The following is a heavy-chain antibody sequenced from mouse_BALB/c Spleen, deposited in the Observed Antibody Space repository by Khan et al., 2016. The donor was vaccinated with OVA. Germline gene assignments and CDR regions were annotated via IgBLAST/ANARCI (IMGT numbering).Heavy chain of an antibody. CDR3: VGGGGLN. J-gene: IGHJ3*01. CDR2: INPYNAGT. Sequence: VQLQQSGPELVKPGASMKISCKASGYSFTGFTMNWVKQSLGKNLEWIGLINPYNAGTSYHQKFKGKVTFTVEKSSSTAYMELLSLTFEGSAFYSCVGGGGLNWGQGTLVTVSS. V-gene: IGHV1-19*01. CDR1: GYSFTGFT.